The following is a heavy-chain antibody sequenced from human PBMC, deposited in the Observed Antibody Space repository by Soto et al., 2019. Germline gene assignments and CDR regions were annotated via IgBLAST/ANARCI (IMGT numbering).Heavy chain of an antibody. Sequence: PSETLSLTCAVYGGSFSGYYWSWFRQPPGKGLEWIGEINHSGSTNYNPSLKSRVTISVDTSKNQFSLKLSSVTAADTAVYYCARGLSTYDILTGQNPWRYIDYWGQGTLVTVSS. CDR3: ARGLSTYDILTGQNPWRYIDY. J-gene: IGHJ4*02. CDR1: GGSFSGYY. CDR2: INHSGST. V-gene: IGHV4-34*01. D-gene: IGHD3-9*01.